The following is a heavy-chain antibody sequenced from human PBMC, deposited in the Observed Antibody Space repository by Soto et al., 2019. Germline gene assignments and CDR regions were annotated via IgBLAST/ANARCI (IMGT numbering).Heavy chain of an antibody. V-gene: IGHV3-21*01. CDR3: ASCQGEVDTAIDY. J-gene: IGHJ4*02. D-gene: IGHD5-18*01. CDR1: GFTFSSYS. Sequence: GGSLRLSCAASGFTFSSYSMNWVRQAPGKGLEWVSSISSSSSYIYYADSVKGRFTISRDNAKNSLYLQMNSLRAEDTAVYYSASCQGEVDTAIDYWGQGTLVTVSS. CDR2: ISSSSSYI.